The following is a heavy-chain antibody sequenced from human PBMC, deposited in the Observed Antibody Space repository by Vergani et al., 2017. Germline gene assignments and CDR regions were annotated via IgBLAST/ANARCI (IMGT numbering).Heavy chain of an antibody. D-gene: IGHD3-22*01. CDR2: FDPEHGEV. V-gene: IGHV1-24*01. CDR3: AIVTDYYDRSGYYLDY. J-gene: IGHJ4*02. CDR1: GYSLTELT. Sequence: QVQLVQSGSEVRKPGASVKVSCQVSGYSLTELTIHWVRQAPGKGLEWMGGFDPEHGEVTFANHIQGRVTMTEDRSTDKAYMELSSLRPEGTALYYCAIVTDYYDRSGYYLDYWGQGTLVTVS.